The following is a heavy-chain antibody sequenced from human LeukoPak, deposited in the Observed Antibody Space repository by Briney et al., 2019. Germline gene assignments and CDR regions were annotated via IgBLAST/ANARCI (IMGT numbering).Heavy chain of an antibody. CDR1: GDSISSYQ. J-gene: IGHJ4*02. D-gene: IGHD4-23*01. CDR2: IYYSGST. CDR3: ARVGVDYSGNIIKYFFDY. V-gene: IGHV4-59*01. Sequence: SETLSLTCTVSGDSISSYQWSWIRQPPGKGLEWIGNIYYSGSTNYNPSLKSRVIISVDTSKNQFSLKLSPVTAADTAVYYCARVGVDYSGNIIKYFFDYWGQGTLVTVSS.